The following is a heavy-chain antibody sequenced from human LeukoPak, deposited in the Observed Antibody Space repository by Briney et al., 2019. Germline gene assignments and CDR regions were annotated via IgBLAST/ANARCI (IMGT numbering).Heavy chain of an antibody. Sequence: PGGSLRLSCAASGFTFSNYAMSWVRQAPGKGLEWVSTISDSGGSTYYADSVKGRFTISRDDSKNTLYLQMNSLRAEDTAVYYCAKSNTVTTDYFDYRGQGTLVTVSS. CDR2: ISDSGGST. V-gene: IGHV3-23*01. CDR1: GFTFSNYA. D-gene: IGHD4-17*01. J-gene: IGHJ4*02. CDR3: AKSNTVTTDYFDY.